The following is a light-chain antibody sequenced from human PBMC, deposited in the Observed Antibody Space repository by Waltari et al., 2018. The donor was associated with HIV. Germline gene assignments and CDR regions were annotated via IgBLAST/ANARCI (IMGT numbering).Light chain of an antibody. CDR1: SSNIGSNT. J-gene: IGLJ2*01. V-gene: IGLV1-44*01. CDR2: SNN. Sequence: QSVLTQPPSASGTPGQRVTISCSGSSSNIGSNTVNWYQQLPGTAPKLLIYSNNQRSSGVPDRVSGSKSGTSASLAISGLQSEDEADYYCAAWDDSLNGLVFGGGTKLTVL. CDR3: AAWDDSLNGLV.